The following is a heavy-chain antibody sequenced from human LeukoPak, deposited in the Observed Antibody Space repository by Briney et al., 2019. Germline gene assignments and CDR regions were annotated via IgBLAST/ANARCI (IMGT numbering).Heavy chain of an antibody. CDR2: ISSSSSAI. CDR3: TRRIEY. V-gene: IGHV3-48*02. J-gene: IGHJ4*02. Sequence: PGGSLRLSCAASGFTFSSYTMNWVRQAPGKGLEWISYISSSSSAIYYADSVKGRFTISRDNAKSSLYLQMNSLRDEDTAVYYCTRRIEYWGQGTLVTVSS. CDR1: GFTFSSYT.